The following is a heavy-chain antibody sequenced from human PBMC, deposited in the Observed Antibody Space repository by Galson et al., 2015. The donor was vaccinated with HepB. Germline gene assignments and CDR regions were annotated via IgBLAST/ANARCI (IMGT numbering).Heavy chain of an antibody. Sequence: ETLSLTCTVSGGSISSYYWSWIRQPPGKGLEWIGYIYYSGSTNYNPSLKSRVTISVDTSKNQFSLKLSSVTAADTAVYYCARDGRGYCSSTSCYANWFDPWGQGTLVTVSS. CDR3: ARDGRGYCSSTSCYANWFDP. CDR1: GGSISSYY. D-gene: IGHD2-2*01. J-gene: IGHJ5*02. CDR2: IYYSGST. V-gene: IGHV4-59*12.